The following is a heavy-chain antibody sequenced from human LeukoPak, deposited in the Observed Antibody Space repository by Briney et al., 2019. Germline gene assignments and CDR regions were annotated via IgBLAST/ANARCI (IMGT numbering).Heavy chain of an antibody. CDR3: AKESGKFDY. V-gene: IGHV3-43*02. CDR2: ISADGGST. Sequence: GGSLRLSCVTSGLNFDDSAMHWVRQAPGKGLEWVSLISADGGSTFSADSVKGRFSISRDNSKNSLYLQMNSLRSEDTAMYYCAKESGKFDYWGQGTLVAVSS. CDR1: GLNFDDSA. J-gene: IGHJ4*02.